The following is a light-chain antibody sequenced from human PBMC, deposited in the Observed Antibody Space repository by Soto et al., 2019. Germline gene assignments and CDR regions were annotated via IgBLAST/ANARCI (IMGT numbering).Light chain of an antibody. CDR2: DNF. J-gene: IGLJ1*01. V-gene: IGLV1-40*01. Sequence: VLTQPPSVSGAPGQRATISCTGSSSNIGAGYDVHWYQQLPGTAPKLLIYDNFNRPSGVPDRFSGSKSGTSASLAITGLQAEDEADYYCQSYDSSLSGYVFGTGTKVTVL. CDR1: SSNIGAGYD. CDR3: QSYDSSLSGYV.